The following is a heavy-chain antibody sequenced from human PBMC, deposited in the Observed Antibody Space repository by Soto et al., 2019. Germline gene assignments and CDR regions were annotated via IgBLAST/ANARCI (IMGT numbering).Heavy chain of an antibody. J-gene: IGHJ4*02. CDR3: AKAHNAYYYDSTTLPDFDY. Sequence: PGETLRLSCAASGFTFSDFFMNWVRQAPGKGLEWVSSISSNGGYMSYSDPLKGRFTTSRDNAKNSLYLQMNSLRAEDTAVYYCAKAHNAYYYDSTTLPDFDYWGQGTLVTVSS. CDR2: ISSNGGYM. CDR1: GFTFSDFF. D-gene: IGHD3-22*01. V-gene: IGHV3-21*01.